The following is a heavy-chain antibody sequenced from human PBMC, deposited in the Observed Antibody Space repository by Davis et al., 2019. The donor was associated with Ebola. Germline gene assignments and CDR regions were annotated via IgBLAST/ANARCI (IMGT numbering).Heavy chain of an antibody. CDR3: ARERWIQLWFNDY. V-gene: IGHV3-21*04. CDR1: GFTFSSYS. Sequence: PGGSLRLSCAASGFTFSSYSMNWVRQAPGKGLEWVSSISSSSSYIYYADSVKGRFTISRDNAKNSLYLQMNSLRAEDTAVYYCARERWIQLWFNDYWGQGTLVTVSS. J-gene: IGHJ4*02. D-gene: IGHD5-18*01. CDR2: ISSSSSYI.